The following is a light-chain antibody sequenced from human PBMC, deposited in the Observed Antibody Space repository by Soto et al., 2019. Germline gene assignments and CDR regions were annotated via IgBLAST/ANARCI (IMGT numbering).Light chain of an antibody. J-gene: IGKJ1*01. CDR3: QQYDNVPQT. CDR2: RIS. V-gene: IGKV3-20*01. Sequence: EIVLTQSPGTLSLSPGERATLSCRASQSVGRNYLAWYQQKPGQAPRLLIHRISIRATGIPDRFSGSGSATDFTLAITRLEPEDFAVYYCQQYDNVPQTFGQGTRVEIK. CDR1: QSVGRNY.